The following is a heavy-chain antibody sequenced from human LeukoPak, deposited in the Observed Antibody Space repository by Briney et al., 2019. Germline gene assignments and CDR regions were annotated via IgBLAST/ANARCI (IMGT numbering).Heavy chain of an antibody. J-gene: IGHJ4*02. V-gene: IGHV3-20*04. CDR3: ARAIGVVRYARVYYFDY. D-gene: IGHD2-21*01. Sequence: PGGSLRLSCATSGFTFHDYGMSWVRQAPGKGLEWVSGINWNGGSTGYADSVKGRFTISRDNAKNSLYLQMNSLRAEDTALYYCARAIGVVRYARVYYFDYWGQGTLVTVSS. CDR1: GFTFHDYG. CDR2: INWNGGST.